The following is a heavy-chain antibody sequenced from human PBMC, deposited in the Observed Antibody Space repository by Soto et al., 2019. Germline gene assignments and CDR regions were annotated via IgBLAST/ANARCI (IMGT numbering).Heavy chain of an antibody. D-gene: IGHD3-16*02. J-gene: IGHJ3*02. V-gene: IGHV6-1*01. CDR3: ARDALRDYIWGSYRYTDAFDI. Sequence: SQTLSLTCAISGESVSSNSAAWNWIRQSPSRGLEWLRRTYYRSKWYNDYAVSVKSRITINPDTSKNQFSLQLNSVTPEDTAVYYCARDALRDYIWGSYRYTDAFDIWGQGTMVTVSS. CDR1: GESVSSNSAA. CDR2: TYYRSKWYN.